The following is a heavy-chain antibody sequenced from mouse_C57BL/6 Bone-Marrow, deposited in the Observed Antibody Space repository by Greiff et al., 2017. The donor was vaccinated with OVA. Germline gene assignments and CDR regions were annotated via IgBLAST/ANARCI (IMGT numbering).Heavy chain of an antibody. CDR2: ISSKRSNYAT. Sequence: EVQLVESGGGLVQPKGSLKLSCAASGFTFNTYAMHWVRQAPGQGLEWVARISSKRSNYATYYADSVKARFTISRDDSQSMLYLQVNNLKTEDTAMYYCVRGGSLGSSYWYFDVWGTGTTVTVSS. J-gene: IGHJ1*03. CDR1: GFTFNTYA. V-gene: IGHV10-3*01. D-gene: IGHD1-1*01. CDR3: VRGGSLGSSYWYFDV.